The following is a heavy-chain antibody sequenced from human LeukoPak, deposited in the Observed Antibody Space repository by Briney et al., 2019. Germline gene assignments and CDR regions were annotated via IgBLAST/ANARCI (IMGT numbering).Heavy chain of an antibody. CDR2: VSSSGTTT. CDR1: QFSVSTNY. J-gene: IGHJ4*02. V-gene: IGHV3-48*02. D-gene: IGHD5-24*01. CDR3: ARADRDGNKRFLD. Sequence: GGSLRLSCAASQFSVSTNYMSWVRQAPGKGLEWVSYVSSSGTTTYYADSVKGRFTISRDNGKNLVSLQMNSLRDEDTAVYYCARADRDGNKRFLDWGQGTLVTVSS.